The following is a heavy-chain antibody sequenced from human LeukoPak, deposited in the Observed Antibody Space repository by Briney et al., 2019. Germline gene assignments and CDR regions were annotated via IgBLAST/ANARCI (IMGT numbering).Heavy chain of an antibody. CDR3: ARSFARYSSGCYHRYFDY. Sequence: SETLSLTCAVYGGSFRGYYWSWIRQPPGKGLEWVGEINHSGSTNYNPSLKSRVTISVDTSKNQFSLQLSSVTAADAAVYYYARSFARYSSGCYHRYFDYWGQGTLVTVSS. D-gene: IGHD6-19*01. V-gene: IGHV4-34*01. CDR1: GGSFRGYY. J-gene: IGHJ4*02. CDR2: INHSGST.